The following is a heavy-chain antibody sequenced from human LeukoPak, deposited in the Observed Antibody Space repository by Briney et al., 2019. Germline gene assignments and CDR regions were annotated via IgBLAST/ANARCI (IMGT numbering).Heavy chain of an antibody. Sequence: SETLSLTCTVSGDSISTSNSYWGWIRQPPGKGLEWIGSIYYSGNTYYNASLKSRVTISVDTSKNQFSLKLSSVTAADTAVYYCARVRGYSGLIPNFDYWGQGTLVTVSS. D-gene: IGHD5-12*01. CDR3: ARVRGYSGLIPNFDY. CDR1: GDSISTSNSY. V-gene: IGHV4-39*07. CDR2: IYYSGNT. J-gene: IGHJ4*02.